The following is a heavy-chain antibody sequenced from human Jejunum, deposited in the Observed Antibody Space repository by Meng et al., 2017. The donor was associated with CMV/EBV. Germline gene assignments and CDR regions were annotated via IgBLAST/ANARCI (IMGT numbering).Heavy chain of an antibody. CDR1: GFSLSTSGVG. J-gene: IGHJ4*02. Sequence: QITLKESGPTLVKPTQTLTLTCTFSGFSLSTSGVGVGWFRQPPGKALEWLALIYWDDDKRYSPSLKNRLTITKDTSKNQVVLTLTNIDPVDTATYYCAHRHRLRDFGYWGQGTLVTVSS. D-gene: IGHD4-17*01. CDR3: AHRHRLRDFGY. V-gene: IGHV2-5*02. CDR2: IYWDDDK.